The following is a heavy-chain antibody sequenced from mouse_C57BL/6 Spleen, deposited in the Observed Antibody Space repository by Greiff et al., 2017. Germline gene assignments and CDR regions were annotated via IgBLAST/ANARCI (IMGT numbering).Heavy chain of an antibody. CDR1: GFTFSNYW. CDR2: IRLKSDNYAT. Sequence: EVMLVESGGGLVQPGGSMKLSCVASGFTFSNYWMNWVRQSPETGLEWVAQIRLKSDNYATHYAESVKGRFTISRDDSKSSVYLQMNNLRAEDTGIYYCTGLHDGYQFAYWGQGTLVTVSA. J-gene: IGHJ3*01. CDR3: TGLHDGYQFAY. D-gene: IGHD2-3*01. V-gene: IGHV6-3*01.